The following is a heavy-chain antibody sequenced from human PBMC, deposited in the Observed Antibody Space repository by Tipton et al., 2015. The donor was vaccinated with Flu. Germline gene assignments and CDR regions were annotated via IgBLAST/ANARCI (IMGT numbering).Heavy chain of an antibody. CDR3: ARPGELTPYDF. CDR1: GFSFTDYG. Sequence: SLRLSCVASGFSFTDYGMHWVRQAPGKGLEWVAFIRYDGNDKFYADSVGGRFTVSRDNSKNSLFLQMNSLRVEDTAMYYCARPGELTPYDFWGQGTMVTVSS. J-gene: IGHJ3*01. V-gene: IGHV3-30*02. CDR2: IRYDGNDK. D-gene: IGHD3-16*01.